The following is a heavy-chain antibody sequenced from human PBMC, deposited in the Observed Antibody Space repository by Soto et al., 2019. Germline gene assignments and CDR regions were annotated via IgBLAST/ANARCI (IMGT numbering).Heavy chain of an antibody. CDR1: GYTFTSYA. J-gene: IGHJ6*02. V-gene: IGHV1-3*01. Sequence: ASVKVSCKASGYTFTSYAMHWVRQAPGQRLEWMGWINAGNSNTKYSQKFQGRVTITRDTSASTAYMELSSLRSEDTAVYYCAGSSSWYDPKGMDVWGQGTTVTVSS. CDR2: INAGNSNT. D-gene: IGHD6-13*01. CDR3: AGSSSWYDPKGMDV.